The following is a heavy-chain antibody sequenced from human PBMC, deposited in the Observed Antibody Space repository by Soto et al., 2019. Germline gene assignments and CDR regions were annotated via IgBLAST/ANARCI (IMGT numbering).Heavy chain of an antibody. V-gene: IGHV1-46*01. J-gene: IGHJ5*01. D-gene: IGHD6-19*01. CDR1: GYTFTSYY. CDR3: AGQLRWSCCWYT. Sequence: QVQLVQSGAEVKKPGASVKVSCKASGYTFTSYYMHWVRQAPGQGLEWMGIINPSGGSTSYAQKSLARVTMPGETSTSTCDMDRSSRRCVYTGVYCCAGQLRWSCCWYTWRQATPLTVSS. CDR2: INPSGGST.